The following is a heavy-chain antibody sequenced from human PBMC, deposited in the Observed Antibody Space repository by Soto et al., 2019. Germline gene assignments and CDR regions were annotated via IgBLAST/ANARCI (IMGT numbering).Heavy chain of an antibody. CDR2: TYYNGNA. J-gene: IGHJ4*02. CDR1: GDSIDRSNYY. D-gene: IGHD3-22*01. V-gene: IGHV4-39*01. Sequence: VSGDSIDRSNYYWDWIRQPPGKGLEWIGTTYYNGNAYYNPSLKSRVTMSVGTSKNQFSLKLISVTAADTAVYYCARHFVAVVIKGWGYWGQGALVTVSS. CDR3: ARHFVAVVIKGWGY.